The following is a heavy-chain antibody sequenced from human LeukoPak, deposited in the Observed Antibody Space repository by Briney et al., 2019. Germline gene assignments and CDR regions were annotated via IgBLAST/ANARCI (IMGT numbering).Heavy chain of an antibody. Sequence: GGSLRLSCEASGFTFSDYYMSWLRQAPGKGLEWVSYISSSGSTIYYADSVKGRFTTSRDNAKNSLYLQMNSLRAEDTAVYYCARDRDVDTAMVLFDPWGQGTLVTVSS. V-gene: IGHV3-11*01. CDR3: ARDRDVDTAMVLFDP. D-gene: IGHD5-18*01. J-gene: IGHJ5*02. CDR2: ISSSGSTI. CDR1: GFTFSDYY.